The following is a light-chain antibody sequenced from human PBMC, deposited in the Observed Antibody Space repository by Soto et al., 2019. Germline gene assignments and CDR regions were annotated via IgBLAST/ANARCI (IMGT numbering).Light chain of an antibody. CDR3: SLYTSSSTWV. Sequence: QSALTQPPSVSGSPGQSVTISCTGTSSDVGSYNRVSWYQQPPGTAPELMIYEVSNRPSGVPDRFSGSKSGNTASLTISGLQAEDEADYYCSLYTSSSTWVFGGGTKLTVL. V-gene: IGLV2-18*01. J-gene: IGLJ3*02. CDR1: SSDVGSYNR. CDR2: EVS.